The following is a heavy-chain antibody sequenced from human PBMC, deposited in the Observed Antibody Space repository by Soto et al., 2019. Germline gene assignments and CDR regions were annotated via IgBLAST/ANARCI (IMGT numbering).Heavy chain of an antibody. CDR2: IFYSGST. D-gene: IGHD4-17*01. Sequence: SETLSLTCTVSGGSISSYYWSWIRQPPGKGLEWIGYIFYSGSTNYNPSLKSRVTISADTSKNQLSLKLSSVTAADTAVYYCARAKTSGYGDVYYFNYWGQETLVTVSS. V-gene: IGHV4-59*01. CDR3: ARAKTSGYGDVYYFNY. J-gene: IGHJ4*02. CDR1: GGSISSYY.